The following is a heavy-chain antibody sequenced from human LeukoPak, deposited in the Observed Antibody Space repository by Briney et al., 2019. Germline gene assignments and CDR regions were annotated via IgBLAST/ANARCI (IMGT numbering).Heavy chain of an antibody. Sequence: SETLSLTCTVSGGSISSYYWSWIRQPPGKGLEWIGYIYYSGSTNYNPSLKSRVTISVDTSKNQFSLKLSSVTAADTAVYYCARGRRDTAMIIYYYHYYMDVWGKGTTVTISS. V-gene: IGHV4-59*01. CDR1: GGSISSYY. CDR2: IYYSGST. J-gene: IGHJ6*03. D-gene: IGHD5-18*01. CDR3: ARGRRDTAMIIYYYHYYMDV.